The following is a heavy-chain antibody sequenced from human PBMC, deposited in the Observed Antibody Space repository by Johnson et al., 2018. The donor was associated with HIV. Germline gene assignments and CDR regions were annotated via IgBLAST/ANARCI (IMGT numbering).Heavy chain of an antibody. J-gene: IGHJ3*02. CDR3: THYSGSFYMGAFDI. CDR1: GFTFDDYG. D-gene: IGHD1-26*01. V-gene: IGHV3-20*04. Sequence: VLLVESGGSVVRPGGSLRLSCAASGFTFDDYGMSWVRQAPGKGLEWVSGINWNGGSTGYADSVKGRFTISRDNAKNSLYLQMNSLRAEDTALYYCTHYSGSFYMGAFDIWGQGTMVTVSS. CDR2: INWNGGST.